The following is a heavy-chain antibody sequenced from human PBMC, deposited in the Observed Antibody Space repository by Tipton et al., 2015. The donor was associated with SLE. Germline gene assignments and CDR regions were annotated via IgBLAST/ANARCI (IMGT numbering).Heavy chain of an antibody. CDR1: GFTFGDYA. Sequence: SLRLSCAASGFTFGDYAMAWVRQAPGKGLEWVSVIYSGVGTYYAESVKGRFTISRDNSKNTLFLQMNSLRAEDTAVYYCAASLVGAIDYWGQVTLVTVSS. V-gene: IGHV3-23*03. D-gene: IGHD1-26*01. CDR3: AASLVGAIDY. CDR2: IYSGVGT. J-gene: IGHJ4*02.